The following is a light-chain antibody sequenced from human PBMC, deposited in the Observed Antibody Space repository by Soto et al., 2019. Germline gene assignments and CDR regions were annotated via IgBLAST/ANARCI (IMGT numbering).Light chain of an antibody. V-gene: IGLV6-57*04. CDR1: SGGIASNY. J-gene: IGLJ2*01. CDR2: EHN. Sequence: NFMLTQQHSVSEAQGETVTISCTRTSGGIASNYVQWYQQRPGRAPTIVISEHNHRPSGVPDRFSGSTDGSSNSASLTVSGLHSEDEAGYYCQSYDRRFVLLGGGTKLTVL. CDR3: QSYDRRFVL.